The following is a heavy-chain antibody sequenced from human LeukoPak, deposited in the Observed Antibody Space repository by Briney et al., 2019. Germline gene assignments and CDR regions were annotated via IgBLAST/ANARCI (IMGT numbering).Heavy chain of an antibody. D-gene: IGHD4-17*01. CDR2: ISRSGGST. CDR3: AKEPYGDSGLVLGS. V-gene: IGHV3-23*01. CDR1: RFTFKNYA. J-gene: IGHJ4*02. Sequence: GGSLRLSCAASRFTFKNYAMNWVGQAPGRGLEWVSGISRSGGSTYYADSVKGWFTISRDNSKNTLFLQMNSLRADDTAVYYCAKEPYGDSGLVLGSWGQGTLVTVSS.